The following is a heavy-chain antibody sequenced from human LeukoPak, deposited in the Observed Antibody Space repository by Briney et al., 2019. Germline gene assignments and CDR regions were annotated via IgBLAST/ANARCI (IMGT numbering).Heavy chain of an antibody. D-gene: IGHD2-2*01. CDR2: ISGSGGST. J-gene: IGHJ4*02. Sequence: PVGSLGPFLAASGLGLRSYSLSSLRQAPRKGLEWVSAISGSGGSTYYADSVKGRFTISRDNSKNTLYLQMNSLRAEDTAVYYCAKDPKGPAAISYFDYWGQGTLVTVSS. V-gene: IGHV3-23*01. CDR3: AKDPKGPAAISYFDY. CDR1: GLGLRSYS.